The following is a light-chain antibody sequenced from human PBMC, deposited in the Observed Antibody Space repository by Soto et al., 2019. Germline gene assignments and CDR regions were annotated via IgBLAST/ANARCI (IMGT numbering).Light chain of an antibody. CDR1: ESVGSH. Sequence: DTVMTQSPATLSLSPGETATLSCRASESVGSHSAWYQQIPGQAPRLLIYGVSTRATGIPARFRGSGSETEFTLTISSLQSEDFGVYFCQQYDNWPPWTFGQGTKVDIK. J-gene: IGKJ1*01. CDR2: GVS. CDR3: QQYDNWPPWT. V-gene: IGKV3-15*01.